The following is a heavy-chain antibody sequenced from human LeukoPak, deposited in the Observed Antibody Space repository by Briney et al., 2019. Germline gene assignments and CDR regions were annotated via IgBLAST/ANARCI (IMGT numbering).Heavy chain of an antibody. CDR3: ARGNYGYLGFDY. CDR1: GYTFTSYD. V-gene: IGHV1-8*01. CDR2: MNPNSGNT. J-gene: IGHJ4*02. Sequence: RASVKVSCKASGYTFTSYDINWVRQAPGQGLEWMGWMNPNSGNTGYAQKFQGRVTMTRNTSISTAYMELSSLRSEDTAVYYCARGNYGYLGFDYWGQGTLVTVSS. D-gene: IGHD5-18*01.